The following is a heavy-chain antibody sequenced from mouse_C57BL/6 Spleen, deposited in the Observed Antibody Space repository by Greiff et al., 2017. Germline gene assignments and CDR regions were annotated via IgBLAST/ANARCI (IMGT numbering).Heavy chain of an antibody. CDR3: ARGGLYSNYDY. CDR2: IDPSDSET. D-gene: IGHD2-5*01. CDR1: GYTFTSYW. V-gene: IGHV1-52*01. Sequence: VQLQQPGAELVRPGSSVKLSCKASGYTFTSYWMHWVKQRPIQGLEWIGNIDPSDSETHYNQKFKDKATLTVDKSSSTAYMQRSSLTSEDSAVYYCARGGLYSNYDYWGQGTTLTVSS. J-gene: IGHJ2*01.